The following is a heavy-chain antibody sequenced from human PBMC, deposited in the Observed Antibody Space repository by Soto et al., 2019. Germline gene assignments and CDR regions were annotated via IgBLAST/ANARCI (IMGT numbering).Heavy chain of an antibody. J-gene: IGHJ4*02. V-gene: IGHV3-7*01. CDR1: GFTLSSYW. CDR2: IKQDGSEK. Sequence: EVQLVESGGGLVQPGGSLRLSCVASGFTLSSYWMSWVRQAPGKGPEWVANIKQDGSEKYYVDSIKGRFTISRDNAKNSLYLQMYCLRAEDTAVYYCVRRYRYLDDCWGQGTLVTVSS. CDR3: VRRYRYLDDC. D-gene: IGHD5-18*01.